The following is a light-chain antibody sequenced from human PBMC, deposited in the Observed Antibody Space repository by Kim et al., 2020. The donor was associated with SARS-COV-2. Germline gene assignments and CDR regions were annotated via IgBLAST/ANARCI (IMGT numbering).Light chain of an antibody. CDR2: DVS. V-gene: IGLV2-14*03. CDR1: SDDVGCNNY. CDR3: SSYTSSSTWV. Sequence: GQPITIAATETSDDVGCNNYVSWYQHRPGKAPKLMIYDVSKRPSGVSNRFSGSKSGNTASLTISGLQAEDAANYYCSSYTSSSTWVFGGGTQLTVL. J-gene: IGLJ3*02.